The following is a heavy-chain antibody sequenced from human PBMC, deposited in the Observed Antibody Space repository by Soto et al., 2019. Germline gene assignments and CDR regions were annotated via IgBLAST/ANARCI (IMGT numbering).Heavy chain of an antibody. Sequence: GESLKISCKGSGYSFTSYWISWVRQMPGKGLEWMGRIDPSDSYTNYSPSFQGHVTISADKSISTAYLQWSSLKASDTAMYYCARIDIVATNYYYGRDVWGQGTTVTVSS. CDR2: IDPSDSYT. CDR1: GYSFTSYW. CDR3: ARIDIVATNYYYGRDV. D-gene: IGHD5-12*01. J-gene: IGHJ6*02. V-gene: IGHV5-10-1*01.